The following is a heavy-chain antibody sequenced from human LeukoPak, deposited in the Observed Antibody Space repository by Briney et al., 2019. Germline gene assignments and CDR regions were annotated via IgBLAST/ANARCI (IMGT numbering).Heavy chain of an antibody. Sequence: PGRSLRLSCAASGFTFSSYGMHWVRQAPGKGLEWVAVISYDGSNKYYADSVKGRFTISRDNSKNTLYLQMNSLRAEDTAVYYCARATRGYSGYDQNFDYWGQGTLVTVSS. CDR1: GFTFSSYG. CDR2: ISYDGSNK. V-gene: IGHV3-30*03. J-gene: IGHJ4*02. CDR3: ARATRGYSGYDQNFDY. D-gene: IGHD5-12*01.